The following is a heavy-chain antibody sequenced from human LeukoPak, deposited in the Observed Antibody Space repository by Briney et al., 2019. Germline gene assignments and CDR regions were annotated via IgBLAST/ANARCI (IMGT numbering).Heavy chain of an antibody. CDR3: ARDISRWELPYYFDY. V-gene: IGHV3-7*01. D-gene: IGHD1-26*01. CDR2: IKQDGSEK. CDR1: GYTFSSYW. J-gene: IGHJ4*02. Sequence: GGSLRLSCAASGYTFSSYWMSWVRQAPGKGLEWVANIKQDGSEKYYVDSVKGRFTISRDNAKNSLYLQMNSLRAEDTAVYYCARDISRWELPYYFDYWGQGTLVTVSS.